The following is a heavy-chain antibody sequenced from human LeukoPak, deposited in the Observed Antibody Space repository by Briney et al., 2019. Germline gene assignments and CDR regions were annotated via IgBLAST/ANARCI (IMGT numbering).Heavy chain of an antibody. V-gene: IGHV3-23*01. CDR1: GFTFINFA. J-gene: IGHJ4*02. Sequence: PGESLRLSCAASGFTFINFAMSWVRQAPGKGLEWVSTLSGSGGSTYYAASVRGRFTISRDNSNNTLYLQMDSLRAEDTAVYYCAKSLYSSSPLYWGQGTLVIVSS. D-gene: IGHD3-22*01. CDR2: LSGSGGST. CDR3: AKSLYSSSPLY.